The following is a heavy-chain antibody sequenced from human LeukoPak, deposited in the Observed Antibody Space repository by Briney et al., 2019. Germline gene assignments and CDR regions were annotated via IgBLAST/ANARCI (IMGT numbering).Heavy chain of an antibody. CDR2: FSRVPGTT. CDR1: GFTFSDYA. Sequence: GGSLRLSCAASGFTFSDYAINWVRQAPGKGLEWLSYFSRVPGTTYYADSVKGRFTISGDDAENSFYLEMNSLTDDDTAVYYCARDALAGQLDSWGPGTLVTVSS. CDR3: ARDALAGQLDS. D-gene: IGHD6-19*01. J-gene: IGHJ4*02. V-gene: IGHV3-48*02.